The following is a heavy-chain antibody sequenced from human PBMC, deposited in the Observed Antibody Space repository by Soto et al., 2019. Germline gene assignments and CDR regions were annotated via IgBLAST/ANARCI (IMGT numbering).Heavy chain of an antibody. J-gene: IGHJ6*02. D-gene: IGHD5-18*01. CDR1: GYSFTSYW. CDR2: IDPSDSYT. CDR3: ARQLDTAMVANYYGMDV. Sequence: PGESLKIFCNGSGYSFTSYWISWVRQMPGKGLEWMGRIDPSDSYTNYSPSFQGHVTISADKSVSTAYLQWSSLKASDTAMYYCARQLDTAMVANYYGMDVWGQGTTVTAP. V-gene: IGHV5-10-1*01.